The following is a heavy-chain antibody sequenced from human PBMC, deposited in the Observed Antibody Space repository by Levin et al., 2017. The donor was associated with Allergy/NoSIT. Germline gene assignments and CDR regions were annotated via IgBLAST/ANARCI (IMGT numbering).Heavy chain of an antibody. CDR3: DARDYAAKRNY. Sequence: GESLKISCKGSGYSFSTYWIGWVRQMPGKGLEWMGIIYPGDSDTRYRPSFRGQVTISAAKSISTAYLQWSSRKAAETAMYYCDARDYAAKRNYWGQGTRVTVSS. CDR2: IYPGDSDT. D-gene: IGHD4-23*01. J-gene: IGHJ4*02. V-gene: IGHV5-51*01. CDR1: GYSFSTYW.